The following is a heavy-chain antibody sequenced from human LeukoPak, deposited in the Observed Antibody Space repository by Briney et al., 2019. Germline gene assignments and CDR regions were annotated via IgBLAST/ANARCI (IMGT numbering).Heavy chain of an antibody. V-gene: IGHV4-59*01. D-gene: IGHD4-17*01. CDR3: ERVPSYGALDY. CDR1: GGSISSYY. J-gene: IGHJ4*02. CDR2: IYYSGST. Sequence: PSETLSLTCTVSGGSISSYYWSWIRQPPGKGLEWIRYIYYSGSTTYNPSLKNRVTISVATSKHQFSLKLSSVAAADTAVYYCERVPSYGALDYWGQGTLVTVSS.